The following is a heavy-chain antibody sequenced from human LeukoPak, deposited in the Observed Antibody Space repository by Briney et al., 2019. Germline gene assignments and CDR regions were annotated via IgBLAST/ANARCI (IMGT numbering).Heavy chain of an antibody. CDR3: ARDYNYYYYYYMDV. J-gene: IGHJ6*03. Sequence: GGSLRLSCAASGFTFTKYWMTWVRQAPGKGLEWVANINQAGSEKYYVDSVKGRFTISRDNAKNSLYLQMNSLRAEDTAVYYCARDYNYYYYYYMDVWGKGTTVTVSS. CDR2: INQAGSEK. CDR1: GFTFTKYW. V-gene: IGHV3-7*01. D-gene: IGHD4-11*01.